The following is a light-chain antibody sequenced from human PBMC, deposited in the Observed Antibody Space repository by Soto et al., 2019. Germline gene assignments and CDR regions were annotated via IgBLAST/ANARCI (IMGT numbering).Light chain of an antibody. CDR3: QQGNSFPHT. Sequence: DIQMTQSPSSVSASAGDRVTITCRASKVLSRWLAWYQQKAGKAPQLLIYATSTLQSGVPSRFSGSGSGTEFTLTISSLQPEDFATYYCQQGNSFPHTLGGGTRVEIK. V-gene: IGKV1-12*01. CDR1: KVLSRW. CDR2: ATS. J-gene: IGKJ4*01.